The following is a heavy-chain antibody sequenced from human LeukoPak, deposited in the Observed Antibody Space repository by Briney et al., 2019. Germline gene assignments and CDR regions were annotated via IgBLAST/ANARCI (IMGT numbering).Heavy chain of an antibody. D-gene: IGHD3-10*01. CDR2: ISSRATA. V-gene: IGHV3-48*03. CDR1: GFTFSSYE. J-gene: IGHJ4*02. CDR3: VRDFGRYFFDY. Sequence: GGSLRLSCAASGFTFSSYEMNWVRQAPGKGLEWVSYISSRATANADSVKGRFTISRDNAKNSLYLQMNSRRAEDTAVYYCVRDFGRYFFDYWGQGALVTVAS.